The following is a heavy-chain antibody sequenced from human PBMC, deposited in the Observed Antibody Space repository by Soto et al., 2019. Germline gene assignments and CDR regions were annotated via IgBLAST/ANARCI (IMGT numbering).Heavy chain of an antibody. CDR1: GYTFTSYY. CDR3: AREGYDFWSGYYSSGNYYGMDV. Sequence: ASVKVSCKASGYTFTSYYMHWVRQAPGQGLEWMGIINPSGGNTSYAQKFQGRVTMTRDTSTSTVYMELSSLRSEDTAVYYCAREGYDFWSGYYSSGNYYGMDVWGQGTTVTVSS. J-gene: IGHJ6*02. D-gene: IGHD3-3*01. CDR2: INPSGGNT. V-gene: IGHV1-46*01.